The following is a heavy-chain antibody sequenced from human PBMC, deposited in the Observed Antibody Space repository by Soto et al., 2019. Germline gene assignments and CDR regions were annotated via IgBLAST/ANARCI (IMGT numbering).Heavy chain of an antibody. CDR2: IYSGGRT. D-gene: IGHD2-15*01. Sequence: EVQLVESGGGLIQPGGSLRLSCAASGFTVSSNYMSWVRQAPGKGLQWVSVIYSGGRTYYADSVEGRFTISRDNSKNTLYLQMNSLRVEDTAVYYCARWSNGFDIWGQGTMVTVSS. V-gene: IGHV3-53*01. J-gene: IGHJ3*02. CDR1: GFTVSSNY. CDR3: ARWSNGFDI.